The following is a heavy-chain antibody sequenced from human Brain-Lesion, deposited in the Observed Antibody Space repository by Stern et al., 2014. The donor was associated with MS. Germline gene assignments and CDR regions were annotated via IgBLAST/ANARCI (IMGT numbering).Heavy chain of an antibody. CDR1: GYIFTGYY. Sequence: DQLVESGAEVKKPGASVKVSCKTSGYIFTGYYIHWVRQAPGQGLEWMAWINPNNGGTKYAQKFQGRVTRSRDTSISTAYVELSSLTSDDTAVYYCARDQRGITIFGVVTDYYYLGMDVWGQGTTVTVSS. CDR3: ARDQRGITIFGVVTDYYYLGMDV. D-gene: IGHD3-3*01. J-gene: IGHJ6*02. CDR2: INPNNGGT. V-gene: IGHV1-2*02.